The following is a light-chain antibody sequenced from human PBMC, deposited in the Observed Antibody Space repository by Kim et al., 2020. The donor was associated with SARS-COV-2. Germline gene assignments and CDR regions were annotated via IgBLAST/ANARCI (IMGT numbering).Light chain of an antibody. J-gene: IGLJ2*01. V-gene: IGLV3-21*02. CDR1: KVGRQN. CDR3: QVWENSRDHVV. CDR2: DDT. Sequence: SYELTQPPSVSVAPGQTATITCAGDKVGRQNVHWYQQKSGQAPLLVVYDDTDRPSGIPERFSGSNSGNTATLTISRVEVGDEADYYCQVWENSRDHVVFGGGTQLTVL.